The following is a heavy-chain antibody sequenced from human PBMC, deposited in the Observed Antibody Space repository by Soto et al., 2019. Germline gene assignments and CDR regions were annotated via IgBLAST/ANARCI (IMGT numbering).Heavy chain of an antibody. D-gene: IGHD6-13*01. CDR3: AGRNRLAAANYFDY. CDR1: GYSFTSYW. Sequence: PGESLKISCKGSGYSFTSYWIGWVRQMPGKGLEWMGIIYPGGSDTRYSPSFQGQVTISADKSVGPAYLQWSSLEASDTARYYCAGRNRLAAANYFDYWGQGTLVTVS. CDR2: IYPGGSDT. V-gene: IGHV5-51*01. J-gene: IGHJ4*02.